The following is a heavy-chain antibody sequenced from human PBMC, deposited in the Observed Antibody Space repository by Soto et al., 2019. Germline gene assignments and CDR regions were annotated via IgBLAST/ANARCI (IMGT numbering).Heavy chain of an antibody. V-gene: IGHV4-59*06. D-gene: IGHD3-10*01. CDR1: GGSISSYY. J-gene: IGHJ4*02. Sequence: SETLSLTCTVSGGSISSYYWSWIRQHPGKGLEWIGYIYYSGSTYYNPSLKSRVTISVDTSKNQFSLKLSSVTAADTAVYYCASFEYGSGSYVDYWGQGTLVTVSS. CDR2: IYYSGST. CDR3: ASFEYGSGSYVDY.